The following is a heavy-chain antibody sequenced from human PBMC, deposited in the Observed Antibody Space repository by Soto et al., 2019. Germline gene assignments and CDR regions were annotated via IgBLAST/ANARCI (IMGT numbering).Heavy chain of an antibody. J-gene: IGHJ5*02. V-gene: IGHV1-18*01. CDR1: GYTFTSYG. CDR3: ARVVGALGHWFDP. Sequence: QVQLVQSGGEVKKPGASVKVSCKASGYTFTSYGISWVRQAPGQGLEWMGRISAYNGNTNYAQKLQGRVTMTTDTSTSTAYRERRSLRSDDTAGYYCARVVGALGHWFDPWGQGTLVTVSS. D-gene: IGHD1-26*01. CDR2: ISAYNGNT.